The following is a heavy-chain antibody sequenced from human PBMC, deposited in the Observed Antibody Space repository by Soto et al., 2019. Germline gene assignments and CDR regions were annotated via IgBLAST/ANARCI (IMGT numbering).Heavy chain of an antibody. V-gene: IGHV4-59*01. J-gene: IGHJ5*02. CDR3: ARDLKEYCSDGKCNWFDP. Sequence: SETLSLTCTVSGASISSDYWSWIRQSPGKGLEWIFYISYSGSTNYNLSLKSRVTISFDASKNEFSLQVRSATAADAAVYYCARDLKEYCSDGKCNWFDPWGQGTLVTVSS. CDR2: ISYSGST. CDR1: GASISSDY. D-gene: IGHD2-15*01.